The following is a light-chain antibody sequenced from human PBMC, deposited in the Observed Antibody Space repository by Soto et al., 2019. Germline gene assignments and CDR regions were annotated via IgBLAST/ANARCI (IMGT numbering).Light chain of an antibody. CDR3: QQYNSYSYT. V-gene: IGKV1-5*01. Sequence: DIQMTQSPSTLSASVGDRVTITCRASQSISSWLAWYQQKTGKAPKLLIYDASSWESGVPSRFSGSGARKDFTLTISILQPDDFATYYCQQYNSYSYTFGQGTKLEIK. CDR1: QSISSW. CDR2: DAS. J-gene: IGKJ2*01.